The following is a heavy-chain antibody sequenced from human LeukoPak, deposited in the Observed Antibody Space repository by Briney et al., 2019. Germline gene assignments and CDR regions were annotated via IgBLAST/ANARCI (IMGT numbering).Heavy chain of an antibody. J-gene: IGHJ4*02. V-gene: IGHV4-39*01. D-gene: IGHD3-10*01. CDR2: IYDSGNS. Sequence: SETLSLTCSVSGGSISDNLYYWGWVRQPPGKGLEWIGSIYDSGNSYYNPSLKSRVTVSVDTSKNQLSLKLTSVTAADTAVYYCAGNYYGSGSYSEDRYWGQGTLVTVSS. CDR1: GGSISDNLYY. CDR3: AGNYYGSGSYSEDRY.